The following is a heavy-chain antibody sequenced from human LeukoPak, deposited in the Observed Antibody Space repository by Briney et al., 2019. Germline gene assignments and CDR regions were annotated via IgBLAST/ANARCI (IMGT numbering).Heavy chain of an antibody. CDR2: TSYDGSHI. Sequence: GRPLRLSCAASGFTFSSYAMHRVRQAPGKGLEWVAVTSYDGSHIYYPDSVKGRFTISRDNPKNTLYLQMNSLGPEDTALYYCARGRDYCSDYWGQGTLVTVSS. J-gene: IGHJ4*02. CDR3: ARGRDYCSDY. CDR1: GFTFSSYA. V-gene: IGHV3-30*04. D-gene: IGHD2-15*01.